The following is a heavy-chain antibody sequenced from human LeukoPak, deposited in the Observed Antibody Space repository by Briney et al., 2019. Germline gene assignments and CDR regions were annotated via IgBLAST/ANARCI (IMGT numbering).Heavy chain of an antibody. V-gene: IGHV3-48*04. Sequence: GGSLRLSCAASGFTFSHHGMNWVRQAPGKGLEWVSGVGPSGARTYYADSVKGRFTISRDNAKNSLYLQMNSLRAEDTAVYYCAELGITMIGGVWGKGTTVTISS. D-gene: IGHD3-10*02. J-gene: IGHJ6*04. CDR3: AELGITMIGGV. CDR1: GFTFSHHG. CDR2: VGPSGART.